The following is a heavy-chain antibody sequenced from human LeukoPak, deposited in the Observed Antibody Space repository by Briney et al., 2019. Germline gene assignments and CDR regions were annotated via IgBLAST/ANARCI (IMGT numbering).Heavy chain of an antibody. J-gene: IGHJ4*02. CDR1: GFTFSSYS. V-gene: IGHV3-48*02. D-gene: IGHD4-23*01. CDR2: IGTSSSTI. CDR3: ARHDYGGNSGDY. Sequence: PGGPLRLSCAASGFTFSSYSMNWVRQAPGKGLEWVSYIGTSSSTIYYADSVKGRFTISRDNAKNSLYLQMNSLRDEDTAVYYCARHDYGGNSGDYWGQGTLVTVSS.